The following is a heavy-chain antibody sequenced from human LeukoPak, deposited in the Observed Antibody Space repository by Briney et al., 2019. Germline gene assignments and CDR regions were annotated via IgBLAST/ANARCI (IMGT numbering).Heavy chain of an antibody. J-gene: IGHJ4*02. CDR1: GFTFSSYS. CDR3: AREGPGSGWPFDY. D-gene: IGHD6-19*01. Sequence: PGGSLRLSCAASGFTFSSYSMNWVRQAPGKGLEWVSSISSSSSYIYYADSVKGRFTISRDNAKNSLYLQMNSLRAEDTAVYYCAREGPGSGWPFDYWGQGTLVTVSS. CDR2: ISSSSSYI. V-gene: IGHV3-21*01.